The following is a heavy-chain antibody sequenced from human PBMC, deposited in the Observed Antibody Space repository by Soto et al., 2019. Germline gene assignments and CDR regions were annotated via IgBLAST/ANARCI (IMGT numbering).Heavy chain of an antibody. V-gene: IGHV4-30-4*01. CDR2: IYYSGII. CDR1: GGSISSGDYY. CDR3: AREVGEVDYSSSSDAFDI. D-gene: IGHD6-6*01. Sequence: SETLSLTCSVSGGSISSGDYYWSWIRQPPGKGLEWIAYIYYSGIIYYNPSLKSRVTMSRDTSKNQFFLNLDSVTAADTAVYYCAREVGEVDYSSSSDAFDIWGQGTMVTVSS. J-gene: IGHJ3*02.